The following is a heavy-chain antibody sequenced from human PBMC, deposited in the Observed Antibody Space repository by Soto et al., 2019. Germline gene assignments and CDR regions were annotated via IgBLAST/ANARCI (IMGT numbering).Heavy chain of an antibody. CDR3: ARVANPHLFRSYYFDS. CDR1: GGTFSSYA. CDR2: IIPIFGTA. Sequence: SVKVSCKASGGTFSSYAISWVRQAPGQGLEWMGGIIPIFGTANYAQKFQGRVTITADESTSTAYMELRSLRSEDTAVYYCARVANPHLFRSYYFDSWLKGPLVTVSS. D-gene: IGHD6-13*01. J-gene: IGHJ4*02. V-gene: IGHV1-69*13.